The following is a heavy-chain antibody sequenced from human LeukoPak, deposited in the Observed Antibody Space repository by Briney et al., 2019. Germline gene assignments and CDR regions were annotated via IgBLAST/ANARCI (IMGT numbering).Heavy chain of an antibody. CDR3: ARATRLPDDILTGYWSGEFRVYDY. D-gene: IGHD3-9*01. V-gene: IGHV4-59*01. J-gene: IGHJ4*02. CDR2: IYYSGST. Sequence: SETLSLTCTVSGDSISSYYWSWIRQPPGKGLEWIGYIYYSGSTNYNPSLKSRVTISVDTSKNQFSLKLSSVTAADTAVYYCARATRLPDDILTGYWSGEFRVYDYWGQGTLVTVSS. CDR1: GDSISSYY.